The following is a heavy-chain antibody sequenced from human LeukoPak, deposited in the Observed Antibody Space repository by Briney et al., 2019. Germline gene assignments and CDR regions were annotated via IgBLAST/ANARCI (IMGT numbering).Heavy chain of an antibody. V-gene: IGHV3-23*01. D-gene: IGHD1-14*01. Sequence: AGGSLRLSCAASGFTFSSYAMSWVRQAPGKGLERVSAISGSGGSTYYADSVKGRFTISRDNSKNTLYLQMNSLRAEDTAVYYCAKEGAGNRLTDAFDIWGQGTMVTVSS. CDR1: GFTFSSYA. CDR3: AKEGAGNRLTDAFDI. J-gene: IGHJ3*02. CDR2: ISGSGGST.